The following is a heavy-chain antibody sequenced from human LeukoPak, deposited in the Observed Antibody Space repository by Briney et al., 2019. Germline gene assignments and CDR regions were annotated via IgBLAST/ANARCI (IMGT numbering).Heavy chain of an antibody. J-gene: IGHJ4*02. D-gene: IGHD6-13*01. CDR2: ISYDGSNK. Sequence: PGGSLRLSCAASGFTFSSYGMHWVRQAPGKGLEGVAVISYDGSNKYYADSVKGRFTISRDNSKNTLYLQMNSLRAEDTAVYYCAKEGRRSAAGRYFDYWGQGTLVTVSS. V-gene: IGHV3-30*18. CDR3: AKEGRRSAAGRYFDY. CDR1: GFTFSSYG.